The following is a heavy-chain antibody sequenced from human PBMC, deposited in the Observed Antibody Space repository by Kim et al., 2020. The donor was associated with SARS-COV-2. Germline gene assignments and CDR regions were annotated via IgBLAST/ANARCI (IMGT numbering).Heavy chain of an antibody. CDR2: INHSGST. CDR3: ATTSITMIEDY. D-gene: IGHD3-22*01. V-gene: IGHV4-34*01. CDR1: GGSFSGYY. J-gene: IGHJ4*02. Sequence: SETLSLTCAVYGGSFSGYYWSWIRQPPGKGLEWIGEINHSGSTNYNPSLKSRVTISVDTSKNQFSLKLSSVTAADTAVYYCATTSITMIEDYWGQGTLVT.